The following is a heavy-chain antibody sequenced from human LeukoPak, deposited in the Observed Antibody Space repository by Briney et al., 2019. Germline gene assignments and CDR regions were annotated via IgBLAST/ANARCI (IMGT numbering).Heavy chain of an antibody. D-gene: IGHD3-22*01. CDR2: ISAYNGNT. J-gene: IGHJ4*02. CDR3: ARDYYDSSGYPDY. V-gene: IGHV1-18*01. Sequence: GGSLRLSCAASGYTFTSYGISWVRQAPGQGLEWMGWISAYNGNTNYAQKLQGRVTMTTDTSTSTAYMELRSLRSDDTAVYYCARDYYDSSGYPDYWGQGTLVTVSS. CDR1: GYTFTSYG.